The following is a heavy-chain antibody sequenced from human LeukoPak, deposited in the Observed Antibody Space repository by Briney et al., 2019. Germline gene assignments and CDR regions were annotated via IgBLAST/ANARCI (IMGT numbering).Heavy chain of an antibody. CDR2: IYYSGST. D-gene: IGHD1-26*01. CDR3: ARVYVRGAFDI. J-gene: IGHJ3*02. Sequence: PSETLSLTCTVSGGSISSYYWSWIRQPPGKGLEWIGYIYYSGSTNYNPSLKSRVTISVDTSKNQFSLKLSSVTAADTAVYYCARVYVRGAFDIWGQGTMVTVSS. V-gene: IGHV4-59*01. CDR1: GGSISSYY.